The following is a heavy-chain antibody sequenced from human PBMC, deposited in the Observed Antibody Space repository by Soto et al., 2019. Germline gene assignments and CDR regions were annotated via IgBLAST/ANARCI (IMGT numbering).Heavy chain of an antibody. CDR2: ISAHNGNT. J-gene: IGHJ4*02. D-gene: IGHD6-6*01. CDR1: GYAFTTYG. CDR3: ARGRDGDY. Sequence: QVHLVQSGAEVKKPGASVKVSCQAYGYAFTTYGITWVRQAPGQGLEWMGWISAHNGNTNYAQKLQGRVTVTRDTSTSTAYMELRSLRSDDTAVYYCARGRDGDYWGQGALVTVSS. V-gene: IGHV1-18*01.